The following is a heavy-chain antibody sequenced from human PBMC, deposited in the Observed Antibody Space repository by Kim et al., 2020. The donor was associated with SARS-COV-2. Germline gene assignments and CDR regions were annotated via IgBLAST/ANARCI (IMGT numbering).Heavy chain of an antibody. CDR3: ARREVGGYWYFDL. J-gene: IGHJ2*01. V-gene: IGHV5-51*01. D-gene: IGHD1-26*01. Sequence: TYNPSCQGQVTFSTDKTISTACLQWSSLKASDTAMYYCARREVGGYWYFDLWGRGTLVTVSS.